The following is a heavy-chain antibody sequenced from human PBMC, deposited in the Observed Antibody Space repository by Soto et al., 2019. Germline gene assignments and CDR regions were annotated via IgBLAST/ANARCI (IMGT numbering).Heavy chain of an antibody. J-gene: IGHJ4*02. CDR3: ARDQGRSITCQLDY. D-gene: IGHD2-2*01. CDR1: GFTFSTYA. CDR2: ISYDGSNT. Sequence: QPGGSLRRSWAVSGFTFSTYAMHWVREAPGQGLEWVAVISYDGSNTYYADSVKGRFTISRDNMLYLQMNSLRAEDTAVYYCARDQGRSITCQLDYWGQGTLVTVSS. V-gene: IGHV3-30-3*01.